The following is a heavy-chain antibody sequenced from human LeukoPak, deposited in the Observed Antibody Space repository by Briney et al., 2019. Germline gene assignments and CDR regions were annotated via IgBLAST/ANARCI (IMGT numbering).Heavy chain of an antibody. Sequence: GGSLRLSCAASGFSFNDYGMSWVRQGPGKGLEWVSGINWNGGNTGYADPVRGRFTISRDNAKNSLYLQMNSLRAEDTALYYCARDKHYYDSSNYVWGQGTLVTVSS. CDR1: GFSFNDYG. CDR2: INWNGGNT. V-gene: IGHV3-20*04. J-gene: IGHJ4*02. CDR3: ARDKHYYDSSNYV. D-gene: IGHD3-22*01.